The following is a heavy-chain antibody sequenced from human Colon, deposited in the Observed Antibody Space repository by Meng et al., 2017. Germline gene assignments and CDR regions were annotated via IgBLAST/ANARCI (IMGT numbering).Heavy chain of an antibody. V-gene: IGHV4-39*01. CDR3: VRSSGWVKTGFDP. CDR1: GGSISTSGYY. Sequence: QPQLQESGPGLVKPSEALSLTCSVSGGSISTSGYYWGWIRQPPGKGLEWIGSIGHSGFTYYTPSVKSRVTVSIDTSANQFFLTLTSVTAADTAVYYCVRSSGWVKTGFDPWGQGTLVTVSS. CDR2: IGHSGFT. J-gene: IGHJ5*02. D-gene: IGHD6-19*01.